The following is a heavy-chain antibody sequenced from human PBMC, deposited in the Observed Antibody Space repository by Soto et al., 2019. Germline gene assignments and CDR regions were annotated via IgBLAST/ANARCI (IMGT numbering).Heavy chain of an antibody. V-gene: IGHV4-4*02. D-gene: IGHD5-18*01. J-gene: IGHJ4*02. CDR3: ARERGEDSYAHDY. CDR1: GGSISSGNW. Sequence: QVQLQESGPGLVKPSETLSLTCAVSGGSISSGNWWIWVRQTPGKGLEWIGEFCPTGTTNYNPSLKSRVTISLDKSKNQFSLKLSSVTAADTAAYYWARERGEDSYAHDYWGQGTLGTVSS. CDR2: FCPTGTT.